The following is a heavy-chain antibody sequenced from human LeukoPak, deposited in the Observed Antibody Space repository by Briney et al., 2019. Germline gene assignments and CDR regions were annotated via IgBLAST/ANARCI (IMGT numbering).Heavy chain of an antibody. CDR3: ARGKVGATYDAFDI. D-gene: IGHD1-26*01. J-gene: IGHJ3*02. V-gene: IGHV4-31*03. CDR2: IYYSGST. CDR1: GGSISSGGYY. Sequence: SETLSLTCTVSGGSISSGGYYWSWIRQHPGKGLEWIGYIYYSGSTYYNPSLKSRVTISVDTSKNQFSLKLSSVTAADTAVYYCARGKVGATYDAFDIWGQGTMVTVSS.